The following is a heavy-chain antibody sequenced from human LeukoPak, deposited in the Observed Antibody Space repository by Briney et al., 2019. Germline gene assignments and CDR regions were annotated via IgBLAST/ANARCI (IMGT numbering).Heavy chain of an antibody. CDR1: GFTVSSNY. J-gene: IGHJ4*02. D-gene: IGHD4-17*01. V-gene: IGHV3-66*01. CDR2: IYSGGST. Sequence: GGSLRLSCAASGFTVSSNYMSWVRQAPGKGLEWVSVIYSGGSTYYADSVKGRFTISRDNSKDTLYLQMNSLRAEDTAVYYCAKGLEQYGDYECFDYWGQGTLVTVSS. CDR3: AKGLEQYGDYECFDY.